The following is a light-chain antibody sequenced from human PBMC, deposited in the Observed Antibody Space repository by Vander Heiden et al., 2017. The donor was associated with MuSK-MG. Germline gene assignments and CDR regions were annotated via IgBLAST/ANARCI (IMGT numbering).Light chain of an antibody. V-gene: IGLV3-21*02. CDR2: DDN. CDR1: NIGSKS. CDR3: QVWDSSSDHPGVV. J-gene: IGLJ2*01. Sequence: SYVLTQPPPVSVAPGQTARLTCGGNNIGSKSVHWYQQKPGQAPVLVVYDDNDRPSGIPERFSGSNSGNTATLTISRVEAGDEADYYCQVWDSSSDHPGVVFGGGTKLTVL.